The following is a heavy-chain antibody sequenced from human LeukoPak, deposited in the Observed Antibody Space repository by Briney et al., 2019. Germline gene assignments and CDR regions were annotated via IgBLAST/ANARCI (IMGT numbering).Heavy chain of an antibody. CDR2: ISYNGNT. J-gene: IGHJ5*01. D-gene: IGHD6-13*01. V-gene: IGHV4-61*08. Sequence: SETLSLTCTVSGGSISGGGYYWSWIRQPPGKGLEWIAYISYNGNTNYSPSLKSRVTISVDTSKNQFSLRLSSVTAADTAVYFCARVDGSWPSIWFDPWGQGTLVTVSS. CDR1: GGSISGGGYY. CDR3: ARVDGSWPSIWFDP.